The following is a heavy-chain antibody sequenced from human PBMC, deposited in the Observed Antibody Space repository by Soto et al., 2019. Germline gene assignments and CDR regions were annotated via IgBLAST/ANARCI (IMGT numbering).Heavy chain of an antibody. CDR2: IYTSGST. V-gene: IGHV4-4*07. J-gene: IGHJ6*02. CDR1: GGSISSYY. D-gene: IGHD2-15*01. CDR3: AREDIVVVVAAKLYYYYGIDL. Sequence: RSRTCTVSGGSISSYYWSWIRQPAGKGLEWSGRIYTSGSTNYNPSLKSRVTMSVDTSKNQFSLKLSSVTAADTAVYYCAREDIVVVVAAKLYYYYGIDLWGQGTTVTVSS.